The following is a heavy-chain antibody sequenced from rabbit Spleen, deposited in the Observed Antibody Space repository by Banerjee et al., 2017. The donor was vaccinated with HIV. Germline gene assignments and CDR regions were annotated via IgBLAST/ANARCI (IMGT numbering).Heavy chain of an antibody. J-gene: IGHJ4*01. Sequence: QEQLVESGGGLVQPEGSLTLTCTASGFSFSSDYVMCWVRQAPGKGLELIACIVTNSRSTWYASWAKGRFTISKPSSTTVTLQMTSLTAADTATYFCARDPSGKSLPFNLWGPGTLVTVS. CDR2: IVTNSRST. D-gene: IGHD1-1*01. CDR3: ARDPSGKSLPFNL. CDR1: GFSFSSDYV. V-gene: IGHV1S45*01.